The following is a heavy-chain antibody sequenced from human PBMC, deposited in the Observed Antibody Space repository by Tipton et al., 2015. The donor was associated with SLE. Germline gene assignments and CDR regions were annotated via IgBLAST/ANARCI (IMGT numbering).Heavy chain of an antibody. CDR2: IYYSGST. CDR3: ARGEVGTIAAAPIDYFDY. D-gene: IGHD6-25*01. Sequence: TLSLTCTVSGGSISSSSYYWGWIRQPPGKGLEWIGSIYYSGSTYYNPSLKSRVTISVDTSKNQFSLKLSSVTAADTAVYYCARGEVGTIAAAPIDYFDYWGQGTLVTVSS. V-gene: IGHV4-39*07. J-gene: IGHJ4*02. CDR1: GGSISSSSYY.